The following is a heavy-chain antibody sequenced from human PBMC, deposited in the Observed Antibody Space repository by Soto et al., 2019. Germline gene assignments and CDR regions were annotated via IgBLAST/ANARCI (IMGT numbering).Heavy chain of an antibody. J-gene: IGHJ6*02. CDR1: GYTFTGYY. D-gene: IGHD6-19*01. Sequence: ASVKVSCKASGYTFTGYYMHWVRQAPVQGLEWMGWINPNSGGTNYAQKFQGWVTMTRDTSISTAYMELSRLRSDDTAVYYCARQQQQAGTYYYYGMDVWGQGTTVTVSS. CDR3: ARQQQQAGTYYYYGMDV. V-gene: IGHV1-2*04. CDR2: INPNSGGT.